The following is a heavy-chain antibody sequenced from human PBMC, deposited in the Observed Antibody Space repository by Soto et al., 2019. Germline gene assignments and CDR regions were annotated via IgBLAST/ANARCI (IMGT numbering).Heavy chain of an antibody. CDR1: GGSISSGGYY. Sequence: SETLSLTCTVSGGSISSGGYYWSWIRQHPGKGLEWIGYIYYSGSTYYNPSLKSRVTISLDTSKNTLSLQMNSLRVEDTAVYYCVRGELRPRFDYWGQGTLVTVSS. V-gene: IGHV4-31*03. D-gene: IGHD1-7*01. J-gene: IGHJ4*02. CDR2: IYYSGST. CDR3: VRGELRPRFDY.